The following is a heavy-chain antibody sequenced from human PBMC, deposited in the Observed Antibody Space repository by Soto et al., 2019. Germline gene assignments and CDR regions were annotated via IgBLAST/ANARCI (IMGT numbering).Heavy chain of an antibody. CDR2: INDRGSI. CDR1: GGSFSGYY. CDR3: AREXHDILTGPPWVWYFDL. J-gene: IGHJ2*01. D-gene: IGHD3-9*01. V-gene: IGHV4-34*01. Sequence: QVQLQQWGAGPLRPLETLSLTCGVSGGSFSGYYWAWIRQSPGKGLEWIGEINDRGSINYNPSMKSRVSISVDRSKNHYSLNLRSVTAADTAVYYCAREXHDILTGPPWVWYFDLWGRGTLVTVSS.